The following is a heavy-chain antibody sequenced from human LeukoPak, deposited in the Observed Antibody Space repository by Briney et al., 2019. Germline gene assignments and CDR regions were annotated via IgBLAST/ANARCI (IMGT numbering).Heavy chain of an antibody. Sequence: ASVKVSCKASGYTFTSYDINWVRQATGQGLEWMGWMNPNSGNTGYAQKFQGRVTMTRNTSISTAYLELSSLRSEDTAVYYCARILSQWELHLRDWGQGTLVTVSS. CDR3: ARILSQWELHLRD. J-gene: IGHJ4*02. D-gene: IGHD1-26*01. V-gene: IGHV1-8*01. CDR2: MNPNSGNT. CDR1: GYTFTSYD.